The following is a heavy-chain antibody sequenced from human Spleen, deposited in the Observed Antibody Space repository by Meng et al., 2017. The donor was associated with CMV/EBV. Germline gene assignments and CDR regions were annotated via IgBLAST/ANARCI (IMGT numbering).Heavy chain of an antibody. D-gene: IGHD5-18*01. CDR3: ARVDTSYDFPFDY. CDR2: TSFDGTNI. V-gene: IGHV3-30*03. J-gene: IGHJ4*02. CDR1: GFRFKSYG. Sequence: CAASGFRFKSYGIHWVRQAPGKGLEWVTVTSFDGTNIYYADSVRGRFTISRDNSRNTVYLQMSSLKVQDTAVYYCARVDTSYDFPFDYWGQGALVTVSS.